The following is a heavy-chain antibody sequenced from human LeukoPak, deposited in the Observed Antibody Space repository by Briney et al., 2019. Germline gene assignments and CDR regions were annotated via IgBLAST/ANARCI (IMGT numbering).Heavy chain of an antibody. CDR1: GGSISSSSYY. J-gene: IGHJ4*02. Sequence: PSETLSLTCTVSGGSISSSSYYWGWIRQPPGKGLEWIGSIYYSGSTYYNPSLKSRVTISVDTSKNQFSLKLSSVTAADTAVYYCARLGSYSSSPYFDYWGQGPWSPSPQ. CDR3: ARLGSYSSSPYFDY. D-gene: IGHD6-6*01. V-gene: IGHV4-39*01. CDR2: IYYSGST.